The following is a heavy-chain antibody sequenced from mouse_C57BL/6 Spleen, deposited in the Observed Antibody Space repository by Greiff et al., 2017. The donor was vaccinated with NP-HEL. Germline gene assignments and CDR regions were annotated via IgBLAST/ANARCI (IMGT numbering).Heavy chain of an antibody. Sequence: VKLQQPGAELVKPGASVKLSCKASGYTFTSYWMQWVKQRPGQGLEWIGEIDPSDSYTNYNQKFKGKATLTVDTSSSTAYMQLSSLTSEDSAVYYCARAYYGSSLYAMDYWGQGTSVTVSS. CDR3: ARAYYGSSLYAMDY. D-gene: IGHD1-1*01. J-gene: IGHJ4*01. CDR2: IDPSDSYT. CDR1: GYTFTSYW. V-gene: IGHV1-50*01.